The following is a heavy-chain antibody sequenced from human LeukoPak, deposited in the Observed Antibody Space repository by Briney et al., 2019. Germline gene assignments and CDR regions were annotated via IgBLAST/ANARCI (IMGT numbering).Heavy chain of an antibody. J-gene: IGHJ4*02. CDR3: ARGAGGYFDY. V-gene: IGHV4-59*12. D-gene: IGHD3-10*01. Sequence: SETLSLTCTVSGGSISNYYWSWIRQPPGKGLEWIGYIYSSGSTNYNPSLKSRVTISVDTSKIQFSLKLSSVTAADTAVYYCARGAGGYFDYWGQGTLVTVSS. CDR1: GGSISNYY. CDR2: IYSSGST.